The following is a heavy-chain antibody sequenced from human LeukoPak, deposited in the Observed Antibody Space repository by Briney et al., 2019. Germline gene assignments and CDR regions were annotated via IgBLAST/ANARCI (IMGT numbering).Heavy chain of an antibody. J-gene: IGHJ3*02. CDR3: AREIETYGLADAFDI. CDR1: GDSVSSNSAA. CDR2: TYYRSKWYN. V-gene: IGHV6-1*01. Sequence: SQTPSLTCAISGDSVSSNSAAWNWIRQSPSRGLEWLGRTYYRSKWYNDYAVSVKSRITINPDTSKNQFSLQLNSVTPEGTAVYYCAREIETYGLADAFDIWGQGTMVTVSS. D-gene: IGHD3-10*01.